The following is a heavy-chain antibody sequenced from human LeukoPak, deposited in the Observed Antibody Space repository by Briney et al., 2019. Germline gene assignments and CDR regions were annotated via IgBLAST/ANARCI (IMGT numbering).Heavy chain of an antibody. J-gene: IGHJ4*02. CDR1: GYTFTGYY. Sequence: ASVKVSCKASGYTFTGYYMHWVRQAPGQGLEWMGWINPNSGGTNYAQKFQGRVTMTRDTSISTAYMELSRLRSDDTAVYYCSRGGASTPTILDYWGQGTLVTVSS. D-gene: IGHD3-16*01. CDR3: SRGGASTPTILDY. CDR2: INPNSGGT. V-gene: IGHV1-2*02.